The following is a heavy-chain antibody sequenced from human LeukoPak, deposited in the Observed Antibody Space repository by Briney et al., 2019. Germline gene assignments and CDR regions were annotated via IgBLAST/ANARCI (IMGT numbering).Heavy chain of an antibody. Sequence: PSETLSLTCAVSAGSVSSSNWWTWVRQPPGKGLEWIGGIWHSGSTNYNPSLKSRVTMSVDKSENQFSLKLSSVTAPDTAVYYCARSADYRFDPWGQGTLVTVSS. D-gene: IGHD4-11*01. CDR3: ARSADYRFDP. CDR1: AGSVSSSNW. V-gene: IGHV4-4*02. CDR2: IWHSGST. J-gene: IGHJ5*02.